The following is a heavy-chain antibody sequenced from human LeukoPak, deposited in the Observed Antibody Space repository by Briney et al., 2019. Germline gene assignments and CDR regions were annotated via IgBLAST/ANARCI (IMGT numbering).Heavy chain of an antibody. Sequence: ASVKVSCKASGYTFTSYYMHWVRQAPGQGLKWMGIINPSGGSTSYAQKFQGRVTMTRDTSTSTVYMELSSLRSEDTAVYYCARESRGGYYFDYWGQGTLVTVSS. CDR3: ARESRGGYYFDY. D-gene: IGHD3-16*01. CDR1: GYTFTSYY. CDR2: INPSGGST. V-gene: IGHV1-46*01. J-gene: IGHJ4*02.